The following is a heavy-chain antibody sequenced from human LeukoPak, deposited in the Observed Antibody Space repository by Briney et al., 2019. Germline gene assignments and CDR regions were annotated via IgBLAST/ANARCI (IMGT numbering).Heavy chain of an antibody. CDR3: AKVPVAGRGSY. J-gene: IGHJ4*02. CDR1: GFTFSNYG. Sequence: GGSLRLSCAASGFTFSNYGMHWVRQAPGKGLEWVAFIRYDGSNRYYADSVKGRFTISRDNSKNTLYLQMNSLRAEDTAVYYCAKVPVAGRGSYWGQGTLVTVSS. CDR2: IRYDGSNR. D-gene: IGHD6-19*01. V-gene: IGHV3-30*02.